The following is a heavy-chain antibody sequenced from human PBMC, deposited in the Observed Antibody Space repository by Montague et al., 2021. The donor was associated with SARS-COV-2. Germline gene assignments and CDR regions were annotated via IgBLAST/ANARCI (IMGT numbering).Heavy chain of an antibody. D-gene: IGHD2-21*02. V-gene: IGHV3-48*03. J-gene: IGHJ4*02. CDR2: ISSSGGSI. Sequence: SLRLSCAASGFAFSSHEMNWVRQAPGKGLEWIAYISSSGGSIQYXDFMMGRFTISRDNARSSLYLQMNSLRAEDTAVYYCAREVAGCHGDCNDYWGQGTLVTVSS. CDR3: AREVAGCHGDCNDY. CDR1: GFAFSSHE.